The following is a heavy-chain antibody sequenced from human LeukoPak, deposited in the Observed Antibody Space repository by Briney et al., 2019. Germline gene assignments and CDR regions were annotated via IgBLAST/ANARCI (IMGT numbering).Heavy chain of an antibody. CDR2: IYSGGST. CDR1: GFTVSSNY. J-gene: IGHJ4*02. D-gene: IGHD4-23*01. CDR3: ARMTTVVRIDY. V-gene: IGHV3-53*01. Sequence: GGSLRLSCAASGFTVSSNYMSWVRQAPGKGLEWVSVIYSGGSTYYADSVKGRFTISRDNSKNTLYLQMNSLRAEDTAVYYCARMTTVVRIDYWGQGTLVTVSS.